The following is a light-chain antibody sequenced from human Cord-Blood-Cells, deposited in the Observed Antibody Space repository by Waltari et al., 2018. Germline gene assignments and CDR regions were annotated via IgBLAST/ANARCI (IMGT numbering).Light chain of an antibody. CDR1: QSLLHSNGYNY. Sequence: DIVMTQSPRSLPVTPGEPASISCRPSQSLLHSNGYNYLDWYLQQPGQSPQLLIYLGSNRASGVPDRFSGSGSGTDFTLKISRVEAEDVGVYYCMQALQTPYTFGQGTKLEIK. V-gene: IGKV2-28*01. J-gene: IGKJ2*01. CDR3: MQALQTPYT. CDR2: LGS.